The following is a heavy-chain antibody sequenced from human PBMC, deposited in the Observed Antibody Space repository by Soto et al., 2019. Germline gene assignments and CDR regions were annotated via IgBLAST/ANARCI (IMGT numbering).Heavy chain of an antibody. CDR2: INGSGDNP. D-gene: IGHD2-15*01. V-gene: IGHV3-23*01. Sequence: GGSLRLSCAASGFTFSNYAMNWVRQAPGKGLEWVSGINGSGDNPYYADSVKGRFTISRDNSKNTLYLQMNSLRAEDTAVYYCAKGPFAARVNWFDPWGQGIQVTVSS. CDR1: GFTFSNYA. J-gene: IGHJ5*02. CDR3: AKGPFAARVNWFDP.